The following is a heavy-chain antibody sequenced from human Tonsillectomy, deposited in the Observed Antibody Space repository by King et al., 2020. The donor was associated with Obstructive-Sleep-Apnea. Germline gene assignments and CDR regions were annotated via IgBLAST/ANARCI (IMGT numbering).Heavy chain of an antibody. Sequence: QLQESGPGLVKPSETLSLTCTVSGGSISSSSYYWGWIRQPPGKGLEWIGSIYYSGSTYYNPSLKSRVTISVDTSKNQFSLKLSAVTAADTAVYYCARQRRYYDSKSDFDYWGQGTLVTVSS. J-gene: IGHJ4*02. V-gene: IGHV4-39*01. CDR1: GGSISSSSYY. CDR3: ARQRRYYDSKSDFDY. D-gene: IGHD3-22*01. CDR2: IYYSGST.